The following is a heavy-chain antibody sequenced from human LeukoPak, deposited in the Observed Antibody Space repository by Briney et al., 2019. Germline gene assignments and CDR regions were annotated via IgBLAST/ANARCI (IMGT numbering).Heavy chain of an antibody. CDR2: VHYSGST. CDR1: GVSIFSYY. CDR3: ATGRSIRYFDY. D-gene: IGHD3-9*01. J-gene: IGHJ4*02. V-gene: IGHV4-59*08. Sequence: PSETLSLTCSVSGVSIFSYYWNWIRQPPGKGLEWIGYVHYSGSTNYNPSLKSCVTISVDTSKSQFSLKLSSATAADTAVYYCATGRSIRYFDYWGQGTLLTVSS.